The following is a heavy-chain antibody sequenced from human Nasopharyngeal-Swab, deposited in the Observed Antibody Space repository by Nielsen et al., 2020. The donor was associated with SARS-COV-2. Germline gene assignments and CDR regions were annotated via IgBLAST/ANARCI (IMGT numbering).Heavy chain of an antibody. CDR2: ISGSGGST. J-gene: IGHJ6*02. CDR1: GFTFSSYA. V-gene: IGHV3-23*01. CDR3: AKGGSAEWLAFSYYGMDV. Sequence: GESLKISCAASGFTFSSYAMSWVRQAPGKGLEWVSAISGSGGSTYYADSVKGRFTISRDNSKNTLYLQMNSLRAEDTAVYHCAKGGSAEWLAFSYYGMDVWGQGTTVTVSS. D-gene: IGHD6-19*01.